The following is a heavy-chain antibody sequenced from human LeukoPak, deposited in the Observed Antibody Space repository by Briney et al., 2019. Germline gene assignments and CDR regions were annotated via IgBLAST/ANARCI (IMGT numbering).Heavy chain of an antibody. CDR3: ARDEYCSGGSCYSGNWFDP. D-gene: IGHD2-15*01. CDR1: GGSISSNNW. Sequence: PSETLSLTCAVSGGSISSNNWWSWVRQPPGKGLEWIGEIFHSGSTNYNPSLKSRVTISVDKSKNQLSLKLSSVTAADTAVYYCARDEYCSGGSCYSGNWFDPWGQGTLVTVSS. V-gene: IGHV4-4*02. CDR2: IFHSGST. J-gene: IGHJ5*02.